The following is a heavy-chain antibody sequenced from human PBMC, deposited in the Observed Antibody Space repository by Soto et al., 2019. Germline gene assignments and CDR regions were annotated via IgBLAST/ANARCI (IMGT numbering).Heavy chain of an antibody. CDR3: ARRGAPPAIYFDY. V-gene: IGHV4-34*01. CDR1: GGSFSGYY. CDR2: INHSGST. J-gene: IGHJ4*02. D-gene: IGHD5-18*01. Sequence: PSETLSLTCAVYGGSFSGYYWSWIRQPPGKGLEWIGEINHSGSTNYNPSLKSRVTISVDTSKNQFSLKLSSVTAADTAVYYCARRGAPPAIYFDYWGQGTLVTVSS.